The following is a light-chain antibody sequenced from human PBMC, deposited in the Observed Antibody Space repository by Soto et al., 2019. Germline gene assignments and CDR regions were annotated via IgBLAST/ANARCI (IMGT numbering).Light chain of an antibody. V-gene: IGLV2-8*01. J-gene: IGLJ1*01. CDR1: SSDVGGYNY. CDR2: EVS. CDR3: SSYAGSNNFCV. Sequence: QSVLTQPPSASGSPGQSVTISCTGTSSDVGGYNYVSWYQQHPGKAPKLMIYEVSKRPSGVPDRFPGSKSGNTASLTVSGLQAEDEADYYCSSYAGSNNFCVFGTGTKVTVL.